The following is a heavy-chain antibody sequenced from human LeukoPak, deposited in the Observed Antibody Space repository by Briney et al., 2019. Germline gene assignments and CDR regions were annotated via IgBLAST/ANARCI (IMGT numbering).Heavy chain of an antibody. CDR3: ARSLRGYSYGSINSLYWYFDL. CDR2: ISAYNGNT. Sequence: GASVTVSFKASGYTFTSYGISWVRQAPGQGLEGMGWISAYNGNTNYAQKLQGRVTITTDTSTSTAYMELRSLRSDDTAVYYCARSLRGYSYGSINSLYWYFDLWGRGTLVTVSS. CDR1: GYTFTSYG. D-gene: IGHD5-18*01. J-gene: IGHJ2*01. V-gene: IGHV1-18*01.